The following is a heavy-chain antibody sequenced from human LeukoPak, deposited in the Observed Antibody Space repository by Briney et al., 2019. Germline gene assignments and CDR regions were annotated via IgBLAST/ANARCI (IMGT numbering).Heavy chain of an antibody. CDR1: GFTFSSYG. CDR3: AKDRALGD. J-gene: IGHJ3*01. Sequence: GALRLSCAASGFTFSSYGMHWVRQAPGKGLEWVAVISYDGSNKYYADSVKGRFTISRDNSKNTLYLQMNSLRAEDTAVYYCAKDRALGDWGQGTMVTVSS. CDR2: ISYDGSNK. V-gene: IGHV3-30*18. D-gene: IGHD1-26*01.